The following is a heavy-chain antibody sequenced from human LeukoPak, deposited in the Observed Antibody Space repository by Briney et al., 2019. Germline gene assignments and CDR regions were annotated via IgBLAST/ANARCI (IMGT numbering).Heavy chain of an antibody. J-gene: IGHJ4*02. CDR2: VYHTGST. CDR3: ARARRYYGPYLDY. Sequence: SQTLSLTCTVSGASINDGDYYWSWIRQSPGKGLEWIGYVYHTGSTYYNPSLKSRLTISVDTSENQFSLTLTSVTAADTGVYYCARARRYYGPYLDYWGQGTLVTVSS. CDR1: GASINDGDYY. V-gene: IGHV4-30-4*08. D-gene: IGHD3-10*01.